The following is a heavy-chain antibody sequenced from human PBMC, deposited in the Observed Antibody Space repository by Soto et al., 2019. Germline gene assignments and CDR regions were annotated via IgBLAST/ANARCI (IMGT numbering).Heavy chain of an antibody. Sequence: SETLSLTCTVSGGSISSNYWSWIRQPPGKGLEWIGYIYYSGSTNYNPSLKSRVTISVDTSKNQFSLKLSSVTAADTAVYYCARGSGYDIGEDAFDIWGQGTMVTVSS. J-gene: IGHJ3*02. CDR3: ARGSGYDIGEDAFDI. V-gene: IGHV4-59*12. D-gene: IGHD5-12*01. CDR2: IYYSGST. CDR1: GGSISSNY.